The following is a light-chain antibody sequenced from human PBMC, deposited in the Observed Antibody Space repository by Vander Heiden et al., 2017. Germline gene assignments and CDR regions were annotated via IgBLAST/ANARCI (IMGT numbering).Light chain of an antibody. Sequence: QSVLSHRRAVSGARGQRVTISCTGSSPNIGAGYAVHWYQQLPGTAHNILIYGNSNRPSGVPDRCSCDNSGTYAYPAITRLQAEDEGDYEGHSYDNSLSARVVFGSGTKLTVL. CDR2: GNS. CDR3: HSYDNSLSARVV. J-gene: IGLJ2*01. V-gene: IGLV1-40*01. CDR1: SPNIGAGYA.